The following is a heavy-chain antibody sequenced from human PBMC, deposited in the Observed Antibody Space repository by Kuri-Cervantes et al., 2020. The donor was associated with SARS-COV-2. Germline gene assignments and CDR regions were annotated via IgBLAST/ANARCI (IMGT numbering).Heavy chain of an antibody. CDR2: IYYSGST. CDR1: GGSISSSSYY. Sequence: SETLSLTCTVSGGSISSSSYYWGWIRQPPGKGLEWIGSIYYSGSTYYNPSLKSRVTISVDTSKNQFSLKLSSVTAADTAVYYCARVQGRNLTIFGVVIWFNPWGQGTLVTVSS. CDR3: ARVQGRNLTIFGVVIWFNP. J-gene: IGHJ5*02. V-gene: IGHV4-39*01. D-gene: IGHD3-3*01.